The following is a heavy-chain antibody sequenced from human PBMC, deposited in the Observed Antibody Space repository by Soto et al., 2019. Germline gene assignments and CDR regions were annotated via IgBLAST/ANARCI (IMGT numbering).Heavy chain of an antibody. CDR2: MNPNSGNT. V-gene: IGHV1-8*01. Sequence: ASVKVSCKASGYTFTSYDINWVRQATGQGLEWMGWMNPNSGNTGYAQKFQGRVTMTRNTSISTAYMELSSLRSEDTAVYYCASRANGVTKPQHHLHYYYYMDVWGKGTTVTVSS. CDR1: GYTFTSYD. D-gene: IGHD4-4*01. CDR3: ASRANGVTKPQHHLHYYYYMDV. J-gene: IGHJ6*03.